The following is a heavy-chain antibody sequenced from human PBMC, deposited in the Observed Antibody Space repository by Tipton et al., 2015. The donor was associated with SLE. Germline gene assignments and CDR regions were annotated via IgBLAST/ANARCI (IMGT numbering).Heavy chain of an antibody. V-gene: IGHV4-59*01. D-gene: IGHD3-16*01. J-gene: IGHJ4*02. Sequence: TLSLTCNVSGVSISSYYWSWIRQPPGKGLEWIGYIHSSGSTNYNSSLESRVTISVDTSRNQFSLKLTSVTAADTAVYYCARSDGGYWGQGTQVTVSS. CDR1: GVSISSYY. CDR2: IHSSGST. CDR3: ARSDGGY.